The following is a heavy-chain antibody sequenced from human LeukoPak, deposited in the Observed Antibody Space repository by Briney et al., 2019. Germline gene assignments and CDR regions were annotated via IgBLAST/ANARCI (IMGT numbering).Heavy chain of an antibody. CDR1: GFTFSSYS. J-gene: IGHJ4*02. CDR2: ISSSSDYI. D-gene: IGHD5-18*01. V-gene: IGHV3-21*01. Sequence: PGGSLRLSCAASGFTFSSYSMNWVRQAPGKGLEWVSSISSSSDYIFYADSMKGRLTISRDSAKNSLYLQMNSLRAEDTAVYYCARAAYSYGPRGFDYWGQGTLVTVSS. CDR3: ARAAYSYGPRGFDY.